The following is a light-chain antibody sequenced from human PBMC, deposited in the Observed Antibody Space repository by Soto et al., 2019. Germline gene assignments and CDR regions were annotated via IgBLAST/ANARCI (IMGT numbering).Light chain of an antibody. CDR1: SNDIGGYNY. CDR3: SSYTSSSTLYYV. CDR2: EVT. Sequence: QSALTQPASVSGSPGQSITISCTGTSNDIGGYNYVSWYQQHPGKAPKLMIYEVTNRPSGVSNRFSGSKSGNTASLTISGLQAEDEAAYYCSSYTSSSTLYYVFGTGTQLTVL. J-gene: IGLJ1*01. V-gene: IGLV2-14*01.